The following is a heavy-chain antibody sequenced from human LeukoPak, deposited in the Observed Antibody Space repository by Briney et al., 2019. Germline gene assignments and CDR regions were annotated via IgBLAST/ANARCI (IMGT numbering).Heavy chain of an antibody. J-gene: IGHJ4*02. CDR3: ARLGYYDSSGYLGVPGPDY. D-gene: IGHD3-22*01. CDR2: IYPGDSDT. V-gene: IGHV5-51*01. CDR1: GYSFTSYW. Sequence: GESLKISCKGSGYSFTSYWIGWVRQMPGKGLEWMGIIYPGDSDTRYSPSFQGQVTISADKSISTAYLQWSSLKASDTAMYYCARLGYYDSSGYLGVPGPDYWGQGTLVTVSS.